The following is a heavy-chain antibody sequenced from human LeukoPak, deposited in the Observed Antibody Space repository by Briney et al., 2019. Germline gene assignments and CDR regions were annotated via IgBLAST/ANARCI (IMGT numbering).Heavy chain of an antibody. CDR2: ISSSGSTI. J-gene: IGHJ4*02. Sequence: GGSLRLSCAASGFTFSSCEMNWVRQAPGKGLEWVSYISSSGSTIYYADSVKGRFTISRDNAKNSLYLQMNSLRGEDTAVYYCARDQEAYCSGGSCSTFDYWGQGILITVSS. D-gene: IGHD2-15*01. CDR3: ARDQEAYCSGGSCSTFDY. V-gene: IGHV3-48*03. CDR1: GFTFSSCE.